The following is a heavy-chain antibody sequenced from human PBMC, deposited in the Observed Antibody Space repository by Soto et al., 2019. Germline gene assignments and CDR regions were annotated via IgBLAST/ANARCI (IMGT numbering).Heavy chain of an antibody. V-gene: IGHV1-2*02. J-gene: IGHJ4*02. Sequence: GASVKVSCKASGYSFIDYYIHWVRQAPGQGFEWMGRISPKSGGTNYAQKFEGRVTMTWDTSLNTAYMELSSLISDDKAVYYCARPPGYISDWYYFDLWGQGTLVTVSS. D-gene: IGHD3-9*01. CDR3: ARPPGYISDWYYFDL. CDR2: ISPKSGGT. CDR1: GYSFIDYY.